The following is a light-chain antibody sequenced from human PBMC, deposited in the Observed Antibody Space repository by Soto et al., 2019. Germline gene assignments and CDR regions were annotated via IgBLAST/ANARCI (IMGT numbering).Light chain of an antibody. V-gene: IGLV1-40*01. J-gene: IGLJ3*02. Sequence: QSVLTQPPSVSGAPGQTVTISCTGSSSNIGARYDVNWYRQLPGTAPKLLIYRDSNRTSGVPDRFSGSKSGTSASRAITGVQAEDEGDYGCQSYGSRVSGGVFGGGTKLTVL. CDR1: SSNIGARYD. CDR2: RDS. CDR3: QSYGSRVSGGV.